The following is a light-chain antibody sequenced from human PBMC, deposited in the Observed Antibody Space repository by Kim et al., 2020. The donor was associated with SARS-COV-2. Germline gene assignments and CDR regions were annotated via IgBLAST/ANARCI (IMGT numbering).Light chain of an antibody. Sequence: SYELTQPLSVSVVLGQTARLTCGGNNIQTLNVHWYRQKPGQAPVLVMSKDSKRPSGIPERFSGSNSGNTATLTISTAQPSDEADYYSQVWDSVSWVFGGG. CDR1: NIQTLN. V-gene: IGLV3-9*01. CDR3: QVWDSVSWV. J-gene: IGLJ3*02. CDR2: KDS.